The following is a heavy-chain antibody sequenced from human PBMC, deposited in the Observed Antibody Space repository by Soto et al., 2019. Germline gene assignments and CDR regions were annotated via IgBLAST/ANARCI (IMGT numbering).Heavy chain of an antibody. CDR1: GDSISSYY. J-gene: IGHJ6*02. D-gene: IGHD4-17*01. CDR2: IYYSGTT. CDR3: ARDPTTVTTASYYYSGMDV. V-gene: IGHV4-59*01. Sequence: SETLSLTCIVSGDSISSYYWTWIRQPPGKGLEWIGSIYYSGTTTYNPSLKSRVTISVDTSKIQFSLKLTSVTAADTAVYYCARDPTTVTTASYYYSGMDVWAQGTTVTVSS.